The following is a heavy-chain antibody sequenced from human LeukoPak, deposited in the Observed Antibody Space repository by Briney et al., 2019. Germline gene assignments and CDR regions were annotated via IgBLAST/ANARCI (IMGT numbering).Heavy chain of an antibody. CDR3: ARDYYGSGSYYYSGVAYYYSYMDV. CDR1: GFTFSSYA. Sequence: GGSLRLSCAASGFTFSSYAMHWVRQAPGKGLEYVSAISSNGGSTYYANSVKGRFTISRDNSKNTLYLQMGSLRAEDMAVYYCARDYYGSGSYYYSGVAYYYSYMDVWGKGTTVTISS. V-gene: IGHV3-64*01. CDR2: ISSNGGST. J-gene: IGHJ6*03. D-gene: IGHD3-10*01.